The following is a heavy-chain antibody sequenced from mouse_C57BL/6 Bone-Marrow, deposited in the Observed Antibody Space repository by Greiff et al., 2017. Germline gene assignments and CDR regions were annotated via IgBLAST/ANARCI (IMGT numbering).Heavy chain of an antibody. D-gene: IGHD2-5*01. V-gene: IGHV1-69*01. CDR2: IDPSDSYT. Sequence: QVQLQQPGAELVMPGASVKLSCKASGYTFTSYWMHWVKQRPGQGLEWIGEIDPSDSYTNYNQKFKGKSTLTVDKSSSTAYMQLSSLTSEDSAVYYGARTAYYSNYDAMDYWGQGTSVTVSS. CDR1: GYTFTSYW. CDR3: ARTAYYSNYDAMDY. J-gene: IGHJ4*01.